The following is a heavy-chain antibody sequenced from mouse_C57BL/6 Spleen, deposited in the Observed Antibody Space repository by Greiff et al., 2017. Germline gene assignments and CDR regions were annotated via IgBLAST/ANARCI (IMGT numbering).Heavy chain of an antibody. D-gene: IGHD2-3*01. CDR1: GYSFTGYY. Sequence: DVQLQESGPELVKPGASVKISCKASGYSFTGYYMNWVKQSPEKSLEWIGEINPSTGGTTYNQKFKAKATLTVDKSSSTAYMQLKSLTSEDSAVYYCARRNFDGYYVDYYAMDYWGQGTSVTVSS. J-gene: IGHJ4*01. V-gene: IGHV1-42*01. CDR2: INPSTGGT. CDR3: ARRNFDGYYVDYYAMDY.